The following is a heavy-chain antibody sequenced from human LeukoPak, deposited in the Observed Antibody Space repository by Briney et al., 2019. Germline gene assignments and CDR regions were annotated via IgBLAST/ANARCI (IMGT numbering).Heavy chain of an antibody. CDR2: ISGSGGST. J-gene: IGHJ3*02. V-gene: IGHV3-23*01. CDR1: GFTFSTYG. D-gene: IGHD2-15*01. Sequence: PGGSLRLSCAASGFTFSTYGMHWVRQAPGKGLEWVSAISGSGGSTYYADSVKGRFTISRDNSKNTLYLQMNSLRAEDTAVYYCASPRLLATDAFDIWGQGTMVTVSS. CDR3: ASPRLLATDAFDI.